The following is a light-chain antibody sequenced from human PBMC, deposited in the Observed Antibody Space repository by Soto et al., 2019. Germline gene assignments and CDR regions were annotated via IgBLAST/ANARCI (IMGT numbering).Light chain of an antibody. CDR2: AAS. CDR3: QQSYSTPFT. CDR1: QSISSY. J-gene: IGKJ3*01. V-gene: IGKV1-39*01. Sequence: DIQMTQSPSSLSASVGDRVTITCRASQSISSYLNWYQQKPGKAPKLLSYAASSLQSGVPSRFSGSGSGTDFTLTISSLQPEDVATYSCQQSYSTPFTFGPGTKVDIK.